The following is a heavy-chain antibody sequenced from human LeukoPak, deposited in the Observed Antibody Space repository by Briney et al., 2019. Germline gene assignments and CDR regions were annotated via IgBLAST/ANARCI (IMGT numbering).Heavy chain of an antibody. CDR2: ISGSGGST. V-gene: IGHV3-23*01. J-gene: IGHJ4*02. Sequence: GGSLRLSCAASGFTFSSYAMSWVRQAPGKGLEWVSAISGSGGSTYYADSVKGRFTISRDNPKNTLYLQMNSLRAEDTAVYYCAKDKVRSRILFDYWGQGTLVTVSS. CDR1: GFTFSSYA. CDR3: AKDKVRSRILFDY. D-gene: IGHD3-10*01.